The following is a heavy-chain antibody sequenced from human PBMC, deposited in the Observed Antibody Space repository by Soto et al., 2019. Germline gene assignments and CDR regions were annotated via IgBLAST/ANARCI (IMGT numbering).Heavy chain of an antibody. Sequence: SATLSLTCTVSGDSISSGSYWAWIRQPPGAGPEWIASIYHGVTTFYNPSLKSRISISVDTSKNQFSLRLTSVTAADTATYYCARVHVMVVAGSTFDYWGRGTLVTVSS. J-gene: IGHJ4*03. CDR2: IYHGVTT. CDR3: ARVHVMVVAGSTFDY. CDR1: GDSISSGSY. V-gene: IGHV4-38-2*02. D-gene: IGHD6-19*01.